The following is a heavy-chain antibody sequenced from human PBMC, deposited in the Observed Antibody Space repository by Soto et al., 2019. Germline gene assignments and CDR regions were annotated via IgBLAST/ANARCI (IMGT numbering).Heavy chain of an antibody. Sequence: QVQLLESGPGLVKPSETLSLTCTIYGGSISSYFWSWIRQPPGKGLVWIGYIHYSGTTVYIPSLKSRVTMSLDTSENQFTLNVNSVTAADTAVYYCARDTGRYYFDSWGQGSLVTVSS. J-gene: IGHJ4*02. CDR3: ARDTGRYYFDS. CDR2: IHYSGTT. D-gene: IGHD1-26*01. CDR1: GGSISSYF. V-gene: IGHV4-59*01.